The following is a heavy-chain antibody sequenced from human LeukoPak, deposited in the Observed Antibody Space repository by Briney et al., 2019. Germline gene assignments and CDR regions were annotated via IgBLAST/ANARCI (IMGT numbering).Heavy chain of an antibody. Sequence: GGSLRLSCAASGFFFSKYGMHWVRQAPGKGLEWVAFIRYDGSNRYHADSVKGRFTISRDNSRNTLSLQMDSLRADDTAVYYCAKDTGEWELLSDAFDIWGRGTMVTVSS. CDR1: GFFFSKYG. J-gene: IGHJ3*02. V-gene: IGHV3-30*02. CDR3: AKDTGEWELLSDAFDI. CDR2: IRYDGSNR. D-gene: IGHD1-26*01.